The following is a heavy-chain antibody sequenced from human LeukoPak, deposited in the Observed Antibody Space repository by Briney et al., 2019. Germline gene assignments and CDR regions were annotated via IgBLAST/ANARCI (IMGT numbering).Heavy chain of an antibody. J-gene: IGHJ4*02. Sequence: GGSLRPSCAASGFTLSTNWMTWVRHAPGEGLEWVANIKQEGREKYYVDSEKGRFTLPRDNDKHSLYLQMNNVRADDTAVYYCARERGEQWPNRVDYWGQGTLVTVSS. CDR1: GFTLSTNW. V-gene: IGHV3-7*03. CDR3: ARERGEQWPNRVDY. CDR2: IKQEGREK. D-gene: IGHD6-19*01.